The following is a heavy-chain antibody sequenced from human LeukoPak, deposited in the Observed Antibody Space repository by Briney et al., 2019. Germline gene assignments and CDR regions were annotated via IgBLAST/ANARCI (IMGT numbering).Heavy chain of an antibody. CDR3: AREDHSNYNY. D-gene: IGHD4-11*01. V-gene: IGHV3-7*01. J-gene: IGHJ4*02. Sequence: PGGSLRLSCAASGFSFSSYWMSWVRQAPGKGPEWVANIMQDGGEKYHVDSVKGRFTISRDNAKNSLYLQMNSLRVQDTAVYYCAREDHSNYNYWGQGTLVTVSS. CDR2: IMQDGGEK. CDR1: GFSFSSYW.